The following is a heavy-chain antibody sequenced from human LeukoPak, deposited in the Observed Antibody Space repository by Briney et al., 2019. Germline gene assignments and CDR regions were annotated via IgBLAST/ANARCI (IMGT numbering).Heavy chain of an antibody. CDR1: GFTFSSYG. Sequence: PGGSLRLSCAASGFTFSSYGMSWVRQAPGKGLEWVSAISGSGGSTYYADSVKGRFTISRDNAKNSLYLQMNSLRAEDTAVYYCAREGSGITMIVEGGYFDYWGQGTLVTVSS. V-gene: IGHV3-23*01. J-gene: IGHJ4*02. CDR2: ISGSGGST. D-gene: IGHD3-22*01. CDR3: AREGSGITMIVEGGYFDY.